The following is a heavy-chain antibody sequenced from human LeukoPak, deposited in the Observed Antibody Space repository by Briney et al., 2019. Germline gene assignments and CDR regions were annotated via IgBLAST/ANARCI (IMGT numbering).Heavy chain of an antibody. CDR1: GFTFSSYA. V-gene: IGHV3-23*01. CDR3: AKDRDSSSSAPGDYFDY. J-gene: IGHJ4*02. CDR2: ISGSGGSP. Sequence: GGSLRLSCAASGFTFSSYAMSWVRQAPGKGLEWVSAISGSGGSPYYGDSVKGRFTISRHNSKNKLYLQMNSLRAEDTAVYYCAKDRDSSSSAPGDYFDYWGQGTLVTVSS. D-gene: IGHD6-6*01.